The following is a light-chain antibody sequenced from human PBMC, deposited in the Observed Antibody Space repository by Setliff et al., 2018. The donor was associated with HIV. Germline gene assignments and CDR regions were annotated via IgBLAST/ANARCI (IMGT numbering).Light chain of an antibody. CDR1: SSNIGAGSD. Sequence: QSALTQPPSVSGAPGQRVSISCTGSSSNIGAGSDVHWYQQLPGTAPKLLIYGNKNRPSGVPERFSASKSGTSASLAITGLQAEDEADYYCSSGTSSSTPYVFGTGTRSPS. J-gene: IGLJ1*01. CDR3: SSGTSSSTPYV. CDR2: GNK. V-gene: IGLV1-40*01.